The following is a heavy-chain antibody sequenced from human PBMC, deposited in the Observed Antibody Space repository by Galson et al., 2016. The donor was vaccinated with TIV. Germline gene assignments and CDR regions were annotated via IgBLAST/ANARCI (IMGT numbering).Heavy chain of an antibody. CDR1: GGTFSSYP. D-gene: IGHD5-18*01. CDR2: IIPIFGTA. V-gene: IGHV1-69*13. J-gene: IGHJ6*03. CDR3: ARSEYSYGKYYYYYYMDV. Sequence: SVKVSCKASGGTFSSYPISWVRQAPGQGFEWMGGIIPIFGTANYAQKFQGRVTITADESTSTAYMELSSLRSEDTAVFYCARSEYSYGKYYYYYYMDVWGKGTTVIVSS.